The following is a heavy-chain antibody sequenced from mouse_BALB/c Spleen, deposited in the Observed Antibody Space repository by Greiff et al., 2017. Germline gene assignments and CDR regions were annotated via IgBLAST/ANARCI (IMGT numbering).Heavy chain of an antibody. Sequence: VQLQQSGAELVKPGASVKLSCKTSGFTFSSSYISWLKQKPGQSLEWIAWIYAGTGGTSYNQKFTGKAQLTVDTSSSTAYMQFSSLTTEDSAIYYCARSLRDVTTATYYAMDYWGQGTSVTVSS. D-gene: IGHD1-2*01. CDR1: GFTFSSSY. J-gene: IGHJ4*01. CDR2: IYAGTGGT. V-gene: IGHV1-66*01. CDR3: ARSLRDVTTATYYAMDY.